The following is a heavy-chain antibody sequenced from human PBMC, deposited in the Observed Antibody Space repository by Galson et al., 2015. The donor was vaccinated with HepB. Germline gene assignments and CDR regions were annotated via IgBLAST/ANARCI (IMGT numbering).Heavy chain of an antibody. V-gene: IGHV1-3*01. CDR3: ARDYAWYSSGWYYFDY. Sequence: SVKVSCKASGYTSTSYATHWVRQAPGQRLEWMGWINAGNGNTKYSQKFQGRVTITRDTSASTAYMELSSLRSEDTAVYYCARDYAWYSSGWYYFDYWGQGTLVTVSS. CDR1: GYTSTSYA. D-gene: IGHD6-19*01. CDR2: INAGNGNT. J-gene: IGHJ4*02.